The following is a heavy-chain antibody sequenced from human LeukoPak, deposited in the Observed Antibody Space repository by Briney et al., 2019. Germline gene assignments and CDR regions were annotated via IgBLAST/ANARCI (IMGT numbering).Heavy chain of an antibody. CDR3: AKRLNDYGLRGYYYGVDV. Sequence: GGSLRLSCAASGFTFSSYGMHWVRQAPGKGLEWVAVISYDGSNKYYADSVKGRFTISRDNSKNTLYLQMNSLRAEDTAVYYCAKRLNDYGLRGYYYGVDVWGQGTTVTVSS. D-gene: IGHD4-17*01. J-gene: IGHJ6*02. V-gene: IGHV3-30*18. CDR1: GFTFSSYG. CDR2: ISYDGSNK.